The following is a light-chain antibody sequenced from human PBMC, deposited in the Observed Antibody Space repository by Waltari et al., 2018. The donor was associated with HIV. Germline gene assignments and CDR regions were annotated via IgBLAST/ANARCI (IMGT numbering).Light chain of an antibody. V-gene: IGLV4-69*01. CDR2: VHRDGSV. CDR3: QAWGTGMV. J-gene: IGLJ3*02. CDR1: SGHSLYA. Sequence: QLVLTQSPSASASLGASVRLTCTLDSGHSLYAITWHPRQPEKGPRFLLKVHRDGSVIKGDGIPDPFSGSTSGAERYLIISSLQSEDEAEYYCQAWGTGMVFGGGTYLTVL.